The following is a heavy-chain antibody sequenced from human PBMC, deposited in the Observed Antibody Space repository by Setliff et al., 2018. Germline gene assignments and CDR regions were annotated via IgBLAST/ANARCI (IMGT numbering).Heavy chain of an antibody. J-gene: IGHJ3*02. Sequence: KAGGSLRLSCEGSGFIFSNYFMSWFRQAPGKGLEWLSYVTTTGGFTKEADSVRGRFSVPRDNSKKSVYLQINDLRAEDTALYFCAKGGDWDDQHYAFDIWGQGTMVTVSS. V-gene: IGHV3-11*03. CDR2: VTTTGGFT. CDR3: AKGGDWDDQHYAFDI. D-gene: IGHD1-1*01. CDR1: GFIFSNYF.